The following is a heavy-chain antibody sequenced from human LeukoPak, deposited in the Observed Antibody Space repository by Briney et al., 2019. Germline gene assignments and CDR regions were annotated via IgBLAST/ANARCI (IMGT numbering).Heavy chain of an antibody. Sequence: GGSLRLSCAASGFTVSGLCMSWVRQAPGKGLEWVAFLYTGDNTYYADSVKGRFTISRDNSKNTVYLQMNDLRVEDTAVYYCARDGGLGSPLGGHFYYGMDVWGQGTTVTVPS. CDR1: GFTVSGLC. CDR2: LYTGDNT. J-gene: IGHJ6*02. V-gene: IGHV3-66*01. CDR3: ARDGGLGSPLGGHFYYGMDV. D-gene: IGHD3-10*01.